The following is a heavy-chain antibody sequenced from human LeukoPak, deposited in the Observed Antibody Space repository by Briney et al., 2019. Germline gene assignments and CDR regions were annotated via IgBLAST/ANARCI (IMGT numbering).Heavy chain of an antibody. V-gene: IGHV4-39*07. CDR1: GGSISSSSFY. Sequence: SSETLSLTCTVSGGSISSSSFYWDWIRQPPGKGLEWIGSIYYSGSTYYNPSLKSRVTISVDTSKNQFSLKLSSVTAADTAVYYCASGPSLQAEIKFYYYYYMDVWGKGTTVTVSS. CDR2: IYYSGST. D-gene: IGHD1-1*01. J-gene: IGHJ6*03. CDR3: ASGPSLQAEIKFYYYYYMDV.